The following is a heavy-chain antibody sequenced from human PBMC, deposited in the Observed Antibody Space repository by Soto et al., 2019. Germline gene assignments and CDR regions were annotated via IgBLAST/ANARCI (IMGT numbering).Heavy chain of an antibody. D-gene: IGHD3-22*01. Sequence: QEQLVQSGAEVKKPGSSVKVSCKASGGIFSSYAISWVRQAPGQGLEWMGGIIPIFGTANYAQKFQGRVTITADESTNTAYMDLSSLKSEDTAMYYCARVGSGYVWFNEFWGQGTLVTVSS. J-gene: IGHJ4*02. CDR1: GGIFSSYA. V-gene: IGHV1-69*01. CDR2: IIPIFGTA. CDR3: ARVGSGYVWFNEF.